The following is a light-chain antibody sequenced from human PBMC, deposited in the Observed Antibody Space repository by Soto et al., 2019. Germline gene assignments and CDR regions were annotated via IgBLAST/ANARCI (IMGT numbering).Light chain of an antibody. CDR2: STT. J-gene: IGLJ2*01. CDR1: TGAVTSGYY. V-gene: IGLV7-43*01. CDR3: LLFYGDGVV. Sequence: QTVVTQEPSLTVSPGGTVTLTCASRTGAVTSGYYPNWFQQKPGQPPRALIYSTTYKHSWTPARFSGSLLGGKAALTLSGVQPEDDADYYCLLFYGDGVVFGGGTKLTVL.